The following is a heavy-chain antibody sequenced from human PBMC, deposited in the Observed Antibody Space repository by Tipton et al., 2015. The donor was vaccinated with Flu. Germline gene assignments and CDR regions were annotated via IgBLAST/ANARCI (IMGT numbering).Heavy chain of an antibody. CDR3: ARSTPGIAAAGTGGYFDY. Sequence: SLRLSCAASGFTFSSYGMHWVRQAPGKGLEWVAVIWYDGSNKYYADSVKGRFTISRDNSKNTLYLQMNSLRAEDTAVYYCARSTPGIAAAGTGGYFDYWGQGTLVTVSS. D-gene: IGHD6-13*01. CDR1: GFTFSSYG. V-gene: IGHV3-33*01. CDR2: IWYDGSNK. J-gene: IGHJ4*02.